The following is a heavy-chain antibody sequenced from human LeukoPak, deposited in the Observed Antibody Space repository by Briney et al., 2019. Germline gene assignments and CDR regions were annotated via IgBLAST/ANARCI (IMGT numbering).Heavy chain of an antibody. J-gene: IGHJ4*02. V-gene: IGHV5-51*01. Sequence: SGESLKISCKGSGYRFTSYWIGWVRQMPGKGLEWMGIIYPADSDTRDSPSFQGQVTISADKSISTAYLQWNSLKASDSAMYYCARKHDYGDFPFDYWGQGTLVTVSS. D-gene: IGHD4-17*01. CDR2: IYPADSDT. CDR1: GYRFTSYW. CDR3: ARKHDYGDFPFDY.